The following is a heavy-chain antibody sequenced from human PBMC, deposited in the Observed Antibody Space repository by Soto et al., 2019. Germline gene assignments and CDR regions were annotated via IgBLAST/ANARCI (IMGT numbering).Heavy chain of an antibody. CDR1: GGSISSSSYY. D-gene: IGHD3-22*01. CDR3: ARGLKWGEGSSGFFLDY. Sequence: SETLSLTCTVSGGSISSSSYYWGWIRQPPGKGLEWIGSIYYSGSTYYNPSLKSRVTISVDRSKNQFSLKLSSVTAADTAVYYCARGLKWGEGSSGFFLDYWGQGTLVTVSS. CDR2: IYYSGST. J-gene: IGHJ4*02. V-gene: IGHV4-39*07.